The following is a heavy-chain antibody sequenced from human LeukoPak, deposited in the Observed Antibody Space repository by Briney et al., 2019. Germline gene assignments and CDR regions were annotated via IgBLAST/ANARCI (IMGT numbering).Heavy chain of an antibody. CDR2: ISNNGGYT. Sequence: GGSLRLSCAASGFTFSSSAMSWVRQAPGKGLEWVSAISNNGGYTYYADSVQGRFTISRDNAKNSLYLQMSNLRAEDTAVYFCARGGGLDVWGQGATVTVSS. D-gene: IGHD3-16*01. CDR1: GFTFSSSA. CDR3: ARGGGLDV. J-gene: IGHJ6*02. V-gene: IGHV3-23*01.